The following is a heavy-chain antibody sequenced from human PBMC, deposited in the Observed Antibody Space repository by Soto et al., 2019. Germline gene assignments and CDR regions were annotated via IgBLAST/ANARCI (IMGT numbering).Heavy chain of an antibody. CDR1: EYTFTGRT. CDR2: INVGNGDT. D-gene: IGHD2-2*02. V-gene: IGHV1-3*01. CDR3: ATGRYTLYHPSFDY. J-gene: IGHJ4*02. Sequence: QVELVQSGAEVKKPGASVKVSCKGSEYTFTGRTVHWVRQAPGQRPEWMGWINVGNGDTKYSHNFLGRVTITRDTSATAAYMELSILSSEDTATYYCATGRYTLYHPSFDYWGQGTLVTVSS.